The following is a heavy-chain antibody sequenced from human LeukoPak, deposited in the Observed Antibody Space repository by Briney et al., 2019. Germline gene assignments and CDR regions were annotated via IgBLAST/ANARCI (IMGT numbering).Heavy chain of an antibody. CDR1: RFTFSNYW. D-gene: IGHD3-10*01. Sequence: GGSLRLSCGASRFTFSNYWMSWVRQAPGKGLVWVSYINIDERITGYADSVKGRFTISRDNAKNTLYLQMNSLRAEDTAIYYCFREGGDWGQGTLVTVSS. V-gene: IGHV3-74*01. J-gene: IGHJ4*02. CDR3: FREGGD. CDR2: INIDERIT.